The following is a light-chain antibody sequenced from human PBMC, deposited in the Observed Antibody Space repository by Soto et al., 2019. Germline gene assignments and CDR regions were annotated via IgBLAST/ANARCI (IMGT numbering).Light chain of an antibody. CDR3: AAWDDSLSGVL. Sequence: QSVLTQPPSASGTPGQRVTISCSGSSSNIGINYVYWYQQLPGTAPKLLIYSNDQRPSGVPDRFSGSKSGTSASLAISGLRTKDEADYYCAAWDDSLSGVLFGGGTKLTVL. CDR1: SSNIGINY. CDR2: SND. J-gene: IGLJ2*01. V-gene: IGLV1-47*02.